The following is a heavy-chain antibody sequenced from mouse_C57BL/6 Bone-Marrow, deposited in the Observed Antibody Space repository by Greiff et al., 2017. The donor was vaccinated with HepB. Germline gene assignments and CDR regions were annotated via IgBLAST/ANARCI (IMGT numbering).Heavy chain of an antibody. CDR2: IDPSDSYT. D-gene: IGHD2-4*01. Sequence: QVQLQQPGAELVMPGASVKLSCKASGYTFTSYWMHWVKQRPGQGLEWIGEIDPSDSYTNYNQKFKGKSTLTVDKSSSTAYMQLSSLTSEDSAVYYCARGVYYDYLYWYFDVWGTGTTVTVSS. CDR1: GYTFTSYW. CDR3: ARGVYYDYLYWYFDV. J-gene: IGHJ1*03. V-gene: IGHV1-69*01.